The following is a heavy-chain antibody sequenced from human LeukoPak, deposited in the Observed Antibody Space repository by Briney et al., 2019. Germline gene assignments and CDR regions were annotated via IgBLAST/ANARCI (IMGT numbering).Heavy chain of an antibody. CDR1: GFTFSSYG. CDR2: ISYDGSNK. Sequence: GRSLRLSCAASGFTFSSYGMHWVRQAPGKGLEWVAVISYDGSNKYYADSVKGRFTISRDNSKNTLYLQMNSLRAEDTAVYYCANDSDPGYWGQGTLVTVSS. V-gene: IGHV3-30*18. D-gene: IGHD2-21*02. CDR3: ANDSDPGY. J-gene: IGHJ4*02.